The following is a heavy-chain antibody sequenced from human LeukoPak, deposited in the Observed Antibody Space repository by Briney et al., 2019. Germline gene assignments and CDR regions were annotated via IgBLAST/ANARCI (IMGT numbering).Heavy chain of an antibody. CDR3: ARRIAAAGPFDY. CDR2: IYHSGST. D-gene: IGHD6-13*01. J-gene: IGHJ4*02. CDR1: GGPISSGGYS. Sequence: SETLSLTCAVSGGPISSGGYSWSWIRQPPGKGLEWIGYIYHSGSTYYNPSLKSRVTISVDRSKNQFSLKLSSVTAADTAVYYCARRIAAAGPFDYWGQGTLVTVSS. V-gene: IGHV4-30-2*01.